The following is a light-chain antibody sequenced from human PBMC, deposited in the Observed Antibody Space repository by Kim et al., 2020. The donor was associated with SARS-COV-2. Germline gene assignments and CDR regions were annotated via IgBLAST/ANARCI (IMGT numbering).Light chain of an antibody. Sequence: SYELTQPPSVSVAPGSTARITCGGNNIGAKTVHWYQQRPGQAPLLVIYYDRDRPSGIPDRFSGSNSGNTATLTISRVEAGDEADYFCQVWDNSDHVVFGGGTQLTVL. CDR2: YDR. CDR3: QVWDNSDHVV. CDR1: NIGAKT. V-gene: IGLV3-21*04. J-gene: IGLJ2*01.